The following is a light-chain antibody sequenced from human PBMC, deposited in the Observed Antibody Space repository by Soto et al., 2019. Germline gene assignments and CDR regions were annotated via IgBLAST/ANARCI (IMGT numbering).Light chain of an antibody. CDR2: GAS. V-gene: IGKV3-20*01. J-gene: IGKJ2*01. CDR1: QSVFSTY. Sequence: ESVLTQSPGTLSLSPGDTATLSCRASQSVFSTYLAWYQQKPGQAPRILIHGASSRADGVPARFSGSGSGTAFTLTISGLEPDDCAIYYCQQYGPSQYTFGQGTKLEVK. CDR3: QQYGPSQYT.